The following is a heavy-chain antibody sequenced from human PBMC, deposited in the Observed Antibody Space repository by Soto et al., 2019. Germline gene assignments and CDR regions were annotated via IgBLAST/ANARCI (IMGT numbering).Heavy chain of an antibody. CDR3: ARPSGTYHGYAFDI. D-gene: IGHD1-26*01. CDR2: ISTYNGNT. Sequence: QVQLVQSGVEVKKSGASVKVSCKASGSTFPNYGITWVRQAPGQGLEWMGWISTYNGNTNYAQKLQGRVTMTTDTSTTTAYMELRSLTSADTAVYYCARPSGTYHGYAFDIWGQGTMVTVSS. J-gene: IGHJ3*02. V-gene: IGHV1-18*01. CDR1: GSTFPNYG.